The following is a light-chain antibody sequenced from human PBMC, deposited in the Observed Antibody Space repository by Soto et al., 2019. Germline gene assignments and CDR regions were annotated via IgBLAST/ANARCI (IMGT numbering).Light chain of an antibody. J-gene: IGKJ4*01. CDR2: DAS. CDR1: QSISSW. V-gene: IGKV1-5*01. Sequence: DIQMTQSPSTLSASVGDRVTITCRASQSISSWLAWYQQKPGKAPKLLLYDASSLESGVPSRFSGGGGGTDFTLTISSLQPEDFASYYCQQNYTIPLTFGGGTKVDIK. CDR3: QQNYTIPLT.